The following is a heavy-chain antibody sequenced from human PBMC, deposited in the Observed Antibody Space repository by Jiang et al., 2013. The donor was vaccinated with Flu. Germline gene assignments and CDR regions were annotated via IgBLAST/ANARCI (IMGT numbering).Heavy chain of an antibody. J-gene: IGHJ4*02. D-gene: IGHD2-2*01. Sequence: WVSAISGSGGSTYYADSVKGRFTISRDNSKNTLYLQMNSLRAEDTAVYYCAKVCCSRVLVDYFDYWGQGTLVTVSS. CDR3: AKVCCSRVLVDYFDY. V-gene: IGHV3-23*01. CDR2: ISGSGGST.